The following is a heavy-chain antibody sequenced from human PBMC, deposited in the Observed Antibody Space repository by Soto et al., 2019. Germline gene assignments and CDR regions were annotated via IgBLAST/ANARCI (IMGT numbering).Heavy chain of an antibody. CDR2: ISTSSSYR. J-gene: IGHJ6*02. D-gene: IGHD2-2*02. CDR1: GFTFSSYS. Sequence: VQLVESGGGLVRPGGSLRLSCAASGFTFSSYSMNWVRQAPGKGLEWVSSISTSSSYRYYVDSVKGRFTISRDNAKNSLYLQMNSLRAEDTAVYYCATIPLPGSSGYYSYGMDVWGQGTTVTVSS. CDR3: ATIPLPGSSGYYSYGMDV. V-gene: IGHV3-21*01.